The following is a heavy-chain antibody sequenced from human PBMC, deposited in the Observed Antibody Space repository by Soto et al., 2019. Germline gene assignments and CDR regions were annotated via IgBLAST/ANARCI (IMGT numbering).Heavy chain of an antibody. D-gene: IGHD2-8*01. CDR1: AVTFSSYA. Sequence: SVKVSCEASAVTFSSYAIIWVRQAPGQGLEWLGGIIPIFGTAKYAQKFQASVMITADKSTSTAYMELCSQRCEDTAVYYFSRAYVCMLVLDPWGQGTLVTVSS. CDR3: SRAYVCMLVLDP. CDR2: IIPIFGTA. V-gene: IGHV1-69*06. J-gene: IGHJ5*02.